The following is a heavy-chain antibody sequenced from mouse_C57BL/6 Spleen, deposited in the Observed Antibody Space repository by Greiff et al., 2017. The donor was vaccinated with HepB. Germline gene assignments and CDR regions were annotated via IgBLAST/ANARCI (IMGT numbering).Heavy chain of an antibody. CDR1: GYTFTSYW. J-gene: IGHJ4*01. Sequence: QVQLQQPGAELVMPGASVKLSCKASGYTFTSYWMHWVKQRPGQGLEWIGEIDPSDSYTNYNQKFKGKSTLTVDKSSSTAYMQLSSLTSEDSAVYYCARSYYGSSSLAMDYWGQGTSVTVSS. V-gene: IGHV1-69*01. D-gene: IGHD1-1*01. CDR3: ARSYYGSSSLAMDY. CDR2: IDPSDSYT.